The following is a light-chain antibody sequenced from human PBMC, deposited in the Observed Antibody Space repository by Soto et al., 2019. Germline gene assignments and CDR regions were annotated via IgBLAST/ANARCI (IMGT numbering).Light chain of an antibody. CDR2: KAS. CDR1: QTVSRW. Sequence: THSLANLSRTVLQRATVTFRASQTVSRWLAWYQQKPGKAPQLLIEKASTLESGVPSRFSGSGSGTGFTLTINSLQPEDYATYYCQQFHSTPITFGQGTRPEIK. CDR3: QQFHSTPIT. V-gene: IGKV1-5*03. J-gene: IGKJ5*01.